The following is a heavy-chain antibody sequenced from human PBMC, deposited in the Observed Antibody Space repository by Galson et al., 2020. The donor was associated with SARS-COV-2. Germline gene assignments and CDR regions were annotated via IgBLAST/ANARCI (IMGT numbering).Heavy chain of an antibody. J-gene: IGHJ4*02. Sequence: ASVKVSCKASGYTFTGYYMHWVRQAPGQGLEWMGRINPNSGGTNYAQKFQGRVTMTRDTSISTAYMELSRLRSDDTAVYYCARESSSSWWYYFDDWGQGTLVTVSS. CDR1: GYTFTGYY. CDR2: INPNSGGT. D-gene: IGHD6-13*01. CDR3: ARESSSSWWYYFDD. V-gene: IGHV1-2*06.